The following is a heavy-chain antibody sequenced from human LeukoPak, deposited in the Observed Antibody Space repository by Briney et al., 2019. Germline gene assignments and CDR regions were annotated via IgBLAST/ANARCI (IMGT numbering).Heavy chain of an antibody. CDR3: AKDRDSSGWYMR. D-gene: IGHD6-19*01. J-gene: IGHJ4*02. CDR1: GFTFSSYA. V-gene: IGHV3-23*01. CDR2: ISGSGGST. Sequence: GGSLRLSCAASGFTFSSYAMSWVRQAPGKGLEWVSAISGSGGSTYYADSVKGRFTISRDNSKNTLYLQMNSPRAEDTAVYYCAKDRDSSGWYMRWGQGTLVTVSS.